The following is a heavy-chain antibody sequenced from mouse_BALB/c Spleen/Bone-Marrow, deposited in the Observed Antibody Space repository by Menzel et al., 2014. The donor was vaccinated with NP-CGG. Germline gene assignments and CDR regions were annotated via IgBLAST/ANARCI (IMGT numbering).Heavy chain of an antibody. V-gene: IGHV2-6-7*01. J-gene: IGHJ2*01. CDR3: ARSFTTVVATPFDY. Sequence: VMLVESGPGLVAPSQSLSITCTVSGFSLXGYGVNWVRQPPGKGLEWLGMIWGDGSTDYNSVLKSRLNISKDNSKSQVFLKMNSLQTDDTARYYCARSFTTVVATPFDYWGQGTTLTVSS. CDR2: IWGDGST. CDR1: GFSLXGYG. D-gene: IGHD1-1*01.